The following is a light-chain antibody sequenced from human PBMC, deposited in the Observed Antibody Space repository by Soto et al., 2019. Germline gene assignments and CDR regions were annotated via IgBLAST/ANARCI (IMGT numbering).Light chain of an antibody. V-gene: IGKV1-39*01. Sequence: DIQMTQSPSSLSASVGDRVTLTCRASQSISTYLNWYQQKPGKAPNLVIYTASSLESGVPSRFSGGGSGTDFTLTISSLQPEDFATYFCQQSYSRPRTFGQGTKVDIK. CDR2: TAS. CDR3: QQSYSRPRT. CDR1: QSISTY. J-gene: IGKJ1*01.